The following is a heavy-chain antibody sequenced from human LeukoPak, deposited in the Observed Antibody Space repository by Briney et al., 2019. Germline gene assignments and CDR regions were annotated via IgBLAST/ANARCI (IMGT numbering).Heavy chain of an antibody. CDR2: ISSSSSTI. CDR3: ASETYYYDSSGYDIDY. CDR1: GFTFSSYA. Sequence: PGGSLRLSCAASGFTFSSYAMSWVRQAPGKGLERVSYISSSSSTIYYADSVKGRFTISRDNAKNSLYLQMNSLRAEDTAVYYCASETYYYDSSGYDIDYWGQGTLVTVSS. D-gene: IGHD3-22*01. V-gene: IGHV3-48*01. J-gene: IGHJ4*02.